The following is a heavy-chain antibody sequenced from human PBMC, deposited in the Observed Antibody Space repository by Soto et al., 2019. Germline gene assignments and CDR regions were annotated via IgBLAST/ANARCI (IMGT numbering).Heavy chain of an antibody. CDR1: GGSISSSNW. D-gene: IGHD3-16*02. Sequence: TLSLTCAVSGGSISSSNWWSWVRQPPGKGLEWIGEIYHSGSTNYNPSLKSRVTISVDKSKNQFSLKLSSVTAADTAVYYCARELGVWGSYRYFDYWGQGTLVTVSS. V-gene: IGHV4-4*02. CDR2: IYHSGST. J-gene: IGHJ4*02. CDR3: ARELGVWGSYRYFDY.